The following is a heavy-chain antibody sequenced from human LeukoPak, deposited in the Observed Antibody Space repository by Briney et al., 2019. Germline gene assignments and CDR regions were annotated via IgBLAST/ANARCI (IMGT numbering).Heavy chain of an antibody. V-gene: IGHV1-69*05. D-gene: IGHD3-10*01. J-gene: IGHJ4*02. CDR2: IIPIFGTT. CDR3: AKDGDEGCADY. Sequence: ASVKVSCKASGYTFTNYAISWVRQAPGQGLEWMGGIIPIFGTTNYAQKFQGRVTITTDESTSTAYMELSSLRSEDTAVYYCAKDGDEGCADYWGQGTLVTVSS. CDR1: GYTFTNYA.